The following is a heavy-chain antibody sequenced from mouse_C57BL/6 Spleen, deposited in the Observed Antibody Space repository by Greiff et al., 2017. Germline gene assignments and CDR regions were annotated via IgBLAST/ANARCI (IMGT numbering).Heavy chain of an antibody. V-gene: IGHV5-17*01. J-gene: IGHJ4*01. Sequence: EVKLMESGGGLVKPGGSLKLSCAASGFTFSDYGMHWVRQAPEKGLEWVAYISSGSSTTYYADTVKGRFTISRDNAKNTLFLQMTSLRSEDTAMYYCARGRLYYAMDYWGQGTSVTVSS. CDR1: GFTFSDYG. CDR3: ARGRLYYAMDY. D-gene: IGHD2-2*01. CDR2: ISSGSSTT.